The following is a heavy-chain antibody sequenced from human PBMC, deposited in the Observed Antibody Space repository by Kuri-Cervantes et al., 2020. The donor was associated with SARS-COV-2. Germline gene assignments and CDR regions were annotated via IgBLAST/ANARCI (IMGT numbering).Heavy chain of an antibody. CDR2: IIPIFGTA. Sequence: SVKVSCKASGGTFSSYAISWVRQAPGQGLEWMGGIIPIFGTANYAQKFQGRVTLTSVTSTSTAYMELSSLRSEDTAVYYCATDFSVHGDWYFGYWGQGTLVTVSS. J-gene: IGHJ4*02. CDR1: GGTFSSYA. D-gene: IGHD3/OR15-3a*01. CDR3: ATDFSVHGDWYFGY. V-gene: IGHV1-69*06.